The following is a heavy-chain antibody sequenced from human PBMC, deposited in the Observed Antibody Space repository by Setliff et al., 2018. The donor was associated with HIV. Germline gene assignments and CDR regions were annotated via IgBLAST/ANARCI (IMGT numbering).Heavy chain of an antibody. CDR2: IYSSGST. D-gene: IGHD3-10*01. CDR3: ARHSGVASPNWFDP. Sequence: SETLSLTCTVSGGSISISDWSWIRQPPGRGLEWIGYIYSSGSTNFNPPLQSRVTISVDTSKNQFSLKLSSVTAADTAVYYCARHSGVASPNWFDPWGQGTLVTVSS. V-gene: IGHV4-4*09. CDR1: GGSISISD. J-gene: IGHJ5*02.